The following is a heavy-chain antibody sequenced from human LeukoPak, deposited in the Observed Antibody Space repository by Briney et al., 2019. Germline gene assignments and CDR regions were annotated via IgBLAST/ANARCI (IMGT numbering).Heavy chain of an antibody. CDR3: ARDPTTETKGLVI. CDR2: ISYIGST. CDR1: GGSIGGHY. Sequence: SETLSLTCTVSGGSIGGHYWTWIRQPPGKGLEWIGYISYIGSTNYNPSLKSRVTISVDTSKNQFSLRLSSVTAADTAVYFCARDPTTETKGLVIWGQGTLGSVSS. V-gene: IGHV4-59*11. D-gene: IGHD4-17*01. J-gene: IGHJ3*02.